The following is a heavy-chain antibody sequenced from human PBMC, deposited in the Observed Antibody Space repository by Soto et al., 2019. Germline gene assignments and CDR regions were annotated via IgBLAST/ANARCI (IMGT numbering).Heavy chain of an antibody. D-gene: IGHD3-3*02. J-gene: IGHJ6*02. CDR2: ISYDGSTK. CDR3: AKDQISHFWSGFPPYYSYTMDV. V-gene: IGHV3-30*18. CDR1: GFTFSSYG. Sequence: PGGSLRLSCAASGFTFSSYGMHRVRLAPGRGLEWVAVISYDGSTKYYGDSVKGRFTISRDNSINTLYLQMNSLRAEDTALYYCAKDQISHFWSGFPPYYSYTMDVWGPGTTVTVSS.